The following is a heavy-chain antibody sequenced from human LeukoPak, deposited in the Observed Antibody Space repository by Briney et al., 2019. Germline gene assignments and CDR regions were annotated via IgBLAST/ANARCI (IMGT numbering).Heavy chain of an antibody. Sequence: PGGSLRLSCAPSGFTFSSYWMHWVRQAPGKGLVWVSRIKTDGSTTSYADSVRGRFTLSRDNAKNTVYLQMNSLRAEDTAVYYCVREGSPAGMDDAFDFWGQGTMVTVSS. CDR1: GFTFSSYW. D-gene: IGHD2-2*01. CDR3: VREGSPAGMDDAFDF. CDR2: IKTDGSTT. J-gene: IGHJ3*01. V-gene: IGHV3-74*01.